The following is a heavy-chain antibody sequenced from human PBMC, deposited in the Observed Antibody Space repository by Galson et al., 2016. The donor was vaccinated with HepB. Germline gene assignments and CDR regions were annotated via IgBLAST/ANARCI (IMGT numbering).Heavy chain of an antibody. D-gene: IGHD3-3*01. Sequence: SLRLSCAASGFTVNNNQMAWVRQAPGKGLEWVGRIKSNIDGGTTDYAAPVKGRFTISRHDTTNMLYLQMSGLKIEDTAVYYCSTAGNGFPFDYWGQGTRVTVSS. CDR3: STAGNGFPFDY. V-gene: IGHV3-15*01. CDR2: IKSNIDGGTT. CDR1: GFTVNNNQ. J-gene: IGHJ4*02.